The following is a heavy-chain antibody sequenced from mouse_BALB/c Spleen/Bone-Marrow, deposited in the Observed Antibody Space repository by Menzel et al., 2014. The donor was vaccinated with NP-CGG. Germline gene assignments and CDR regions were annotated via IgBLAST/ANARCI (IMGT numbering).Heavy chain of an antibody. V-gene: IGHV4-1*02. CDR2: INPDSSTI. J-gene: IGHJ3*01. Sequence: EVKLVESGGGLVQPGGSLKLSCAASGFDFSGFWMGWVRQAPGKGLEWIGEINPDSSTINYTPSLKDRFIVSRDNAKNTLYLQMSKVRSEDTALYYCARLGYYGGFAYWRQGTLVTVSA. CDR1: GFDFSGFW. CDR3: ARLGYYGGFAY. D-gene: IGHD2-3*01.